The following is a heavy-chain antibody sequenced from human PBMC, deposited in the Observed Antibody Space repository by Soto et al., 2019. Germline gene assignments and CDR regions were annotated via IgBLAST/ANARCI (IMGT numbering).Heavy chain of an antibody. Sequence: WGSLRLSCAASGFPFCNYGMSWVRQAPGKGLEPVSGIRSFGSTTYYAASVKGRFSLSRDNSTIRLLLQMNSLRGDDTAVSHFARAVETGLYAAFDYGGQGAMAAVST. CDR2: IRSFGSTT. D-gene: IGHD2-21*02. CDR3: ARAVETGLYAAFDY. V-gene: IGHV3-23*05. J-gene: IGHJ4*02. CDR1: GFPFCNYG.